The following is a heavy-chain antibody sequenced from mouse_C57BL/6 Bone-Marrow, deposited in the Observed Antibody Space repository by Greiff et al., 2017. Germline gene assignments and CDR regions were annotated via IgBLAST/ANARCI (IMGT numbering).Heavy chain of an antibody. CDR1: GFTFSSYA. V-gene: IGHV5-9-1*02. D-gene: IGHD1-1*01. CDR3: TRVYYYCSSYYFDY. Sequence: EVQGVESGEGLVKPGGSLKLSCAASGFTFSSYAMSWVRQTPEKRLEWVAYLSSGGDYIYYADTVKGRFTISRDNARNTLYLQMSSLKSEDTAMYYCTRVYYYCSSYYFDYWGQGTTLTVSS. J-gene: IGHJ2*01. CDR2: LSSGGDYI.